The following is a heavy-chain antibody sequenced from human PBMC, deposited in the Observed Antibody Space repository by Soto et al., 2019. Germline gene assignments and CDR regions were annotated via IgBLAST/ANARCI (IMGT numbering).Heavy chain of an antibody. CDR2: ISSSSSYT. D-gene: IGHD3-3*01. CDR1: GFTFSDYY. V-gene: IGHV3-11*06. Sequence: PGGSLRLSCAASGFTFSDYYMSWIRQAPGKGLEWVSYISSSSSYTNYADSVKGRFTISRDNAKNSLYLQMNSLRAEDTAVYYCARGYTYYDFWSGYHFFDYWGQGSLVTVSS. CDR3: ARGYTYYDFWSGYHFFDY. J-gene: IGHJ4*02.